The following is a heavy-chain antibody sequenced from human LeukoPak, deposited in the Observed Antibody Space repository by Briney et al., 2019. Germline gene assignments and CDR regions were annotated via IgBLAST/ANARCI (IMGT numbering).Heavy chain of an antibody. J-gene: IGHJ5*02. CDR2: IYPADSDI. CDR1: GYSINNYW. CDR3: ARQEYCSGGSCYTWFDP. V-gene: IGHV5-51*01. Sequence: GESLKISCKGSGYSINNYWIGWVRRMPGKGLEWMGIIYPADSDIRYSPSFQGQVTISADKSISTAYLQWSSLKASDTGMYYCARQEYCSGGSCYTWFDPWGQGTLVTVSS. D-gene: IGHD2-15*01.